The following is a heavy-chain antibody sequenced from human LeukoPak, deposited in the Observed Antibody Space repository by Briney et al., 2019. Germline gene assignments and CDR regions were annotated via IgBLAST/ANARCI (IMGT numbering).Heavy chain of an antibody. J-gene: IGHJ4*02. CDR3: ARGNTWYPY. V-gene: IGHV4-59*01. Sequence: KPSETLSLTCTVSGGSINSYYWSWIRQPPGKGLEWIGYIYYSGSTNYYPSLKTRVTISVDTSKNQFSLKLSSVTAADTAVYYCARGNTWYPYWGQGSLVTVSS. CDR2: IYYSGST. CDR1: GGSINSYY. D-gene: IGHD2/OR15-2a*01.